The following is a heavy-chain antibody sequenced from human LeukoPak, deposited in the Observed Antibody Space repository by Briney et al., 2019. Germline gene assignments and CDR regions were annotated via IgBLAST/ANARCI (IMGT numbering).Heavy chain of an antibody. CDR3: ASRIYGYYDSSGYSHYYYYYGMDV. CDR2: IIPIFGTA. CDR1: GGTFSSYA. D-gene: IGHD3-22*01. J-gene: IGHJ6*02. V-gene: IGHV1-69*13. Sequence: ASVKVSCKASGGTFSSYAISWVRQAPGQGLEWMGEIIPIFGTANYAQKFQGRVTITADESTSTAYMELSSLRSEDTAVYYCASRIYGYYDSSGYSHYYYYYGMDVWGQGTTVTVSS.